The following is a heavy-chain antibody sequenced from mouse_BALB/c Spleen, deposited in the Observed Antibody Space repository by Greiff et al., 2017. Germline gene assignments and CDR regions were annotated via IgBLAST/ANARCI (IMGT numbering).Heavy chain of an antibody. CDR3: TGYMTTVVGDY. CDR2: IYPGNSDT. J-gene: IGHJ2*01. V-gene: IGHV1-5*01. CDR1: GYSFTSYW. D-gene: IGHD1-1*01. Sequence: VQLQQSGTVLARPGASVKMSCKASGYSFTSYWMHWVKQRPGQGLEWIGAIYPGNSDTSYNQKFKGKAKLTAVTSASTAYMELSSLTNEDSAVYYCTGYMTTVVGDYWGQGTTLTVSS.